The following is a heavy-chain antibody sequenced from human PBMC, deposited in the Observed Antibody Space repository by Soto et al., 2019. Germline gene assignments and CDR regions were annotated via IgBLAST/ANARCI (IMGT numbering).Heavy chain of an antibody. CDR2: IYYSELT. CDR3: ARLTLAIMAPVTGML. V-gene: IGHV4-39*01. J-gene: IGHJ4*02. Sequence: SETLSLTCTVSGDSISSGSYNWGWVRQPPGKGLEWIGSIYYSELTHYNPSFNSRVTLSVDTSKNQFSLRLYSVTAPDTTVYYCARLTLAIMAPVTGMLWGRGTLGTLSS. CDR1: GDSISSGSYN. D-gene: IGHD2-8*01.